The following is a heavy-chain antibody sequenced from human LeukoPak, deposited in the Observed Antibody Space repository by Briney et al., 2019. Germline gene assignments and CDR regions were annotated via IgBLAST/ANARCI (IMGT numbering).Heavy chain of an antibody. CDR2: IYYSGST. Sequence: SETLSLACTVSGGSISTYYWSWIRQPPGKGLEWIGYIYYSGSTNYNPPLKSRVTISIDTSKNQFSLRLSSVTAADTAVYYCAREWQQLVPRYFDLWGRGTLVTVSS. CDR3: AREWQQLVPRYFDL. J-gene: IGHJ2*01. V-gene: IGHV4-59*01. CDR1: GGSISTYY. D-gene: IGHD6-13*01.